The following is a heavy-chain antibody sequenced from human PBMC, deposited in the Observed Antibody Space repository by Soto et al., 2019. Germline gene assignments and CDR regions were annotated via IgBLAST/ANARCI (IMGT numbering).Heavy chain of an antibody. CDR2: IYYSGST. CDR1: GVSVSSGSYY. D-gene: IGHD1-26*01. J-gene: IGHJ4*02. V-gene: IGHV4-61*01. Sequence: SETLSLTCTVCGVSVSSGSYYWSWIRQPPGKGLEWIGYIYYSGSTNYNPPLKSRVTISVDTSKNQFSLKLSSVTAADTALYYCARETPGELDYWGQGTLVTVSS. CDR3: ARETPGELDY.